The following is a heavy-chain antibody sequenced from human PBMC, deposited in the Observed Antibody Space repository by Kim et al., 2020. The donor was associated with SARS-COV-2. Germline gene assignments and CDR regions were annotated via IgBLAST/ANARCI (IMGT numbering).Heavy chain of an antibody. J-gene: IGHJ4*02. CDR3: ASEEYSTRKGYDY. CDR1: GFTFSSYG. Sequence: GGSLRLSCAASGFTFSSYGMHWVRQAPGKGLEWVAVIWYDGSNKYYADSVKGRFTISRDNSKNTLYLQMNSLRAEDTAVYYCASEEYSTRKGYDYWGQGTLVTVSS. V-gene: IGHV3-33*01. D-gene: IGHD2-2*01. CDR2: IWYDGSNK.